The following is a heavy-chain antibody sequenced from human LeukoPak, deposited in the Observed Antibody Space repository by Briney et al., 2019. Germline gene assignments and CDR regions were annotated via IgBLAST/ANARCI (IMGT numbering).Heavy chain of an antibody. CDR3: ARTGYSGYDCIDY. CDR1: GFTFSSYG. J-gene: IGHJ4*02. D-gene: IGHD5-12*01. Sequence: GSLRLSCAASGFTFSSYGMHWVRQAPGKGLEWVAVISYDGSNKYYADSVKGRFTISRDNAKNSLYLQMNSLRAEDTAVYYCARTGYSGYDCIDYWGQGTLVTVSS. CDR2: ISYDGSNK. V-gene: IGHV3-30*03.